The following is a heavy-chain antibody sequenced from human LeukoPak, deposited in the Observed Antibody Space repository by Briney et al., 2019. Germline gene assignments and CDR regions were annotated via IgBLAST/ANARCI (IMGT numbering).Heavy chain of an antibody. J-gene: IGHJ4*02. CDR3: ARGTTVAFDY. D-gene: IGHD1-1*01. CDR1: GFPFSIYW. V-gene: IGHV3-74*01. CDR2: INSDESDI. Sequence: GGSLRLSCAASGFPFSIYWMHWVRQAPVKGLVWVSSINSDESDIRYADSVKGRFTISRDNAKNTVSLQMNSLRAEDTAVYYCARGTTVAFDYWGQGILVTVSS.